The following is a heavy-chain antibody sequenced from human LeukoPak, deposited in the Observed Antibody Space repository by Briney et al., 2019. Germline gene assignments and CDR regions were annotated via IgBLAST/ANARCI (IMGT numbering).Heavy chain of an antibody. CDR3: ARHHRIEASDTPLDY. CDR2: IYPGDSDT. J-gene: IGHJ4*02. D-gene: IGHD6-13*01. Sequence: GESLKISCKGFGYSFTNYWIGWVRQMPGKGLEWMGIIYPGDSDTRYSPSFQGQITISADKSITTAYLQWRSLKASDTAMYYCARHHRIEASDTPLDYWGQGTLVTVSS. V-gene: IGHV5-51*01. CDR1: GYSFTNYW.